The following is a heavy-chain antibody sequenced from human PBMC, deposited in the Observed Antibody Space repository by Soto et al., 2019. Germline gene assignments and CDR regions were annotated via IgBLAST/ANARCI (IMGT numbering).Heavy chain of an antibody. Sequence: QVQLVQSRGEVKKPGASVKVSCKTSGYSFTTYGISWVRQAPGQGLEWMGWISGYNGNTNYAQNLQGRVTMTTDTPTSTAYMELRSLRSDDTAVYYCAREGPAPYYYYGKDVWGQGSTVTVSS. CDR2: ISGYNGNT. CDR1: GYSFTTYG. V-gene: IGHV1-18*01. J-gene: IGHJ6*02. CDR3: AREGPAPYYYYGKDV.